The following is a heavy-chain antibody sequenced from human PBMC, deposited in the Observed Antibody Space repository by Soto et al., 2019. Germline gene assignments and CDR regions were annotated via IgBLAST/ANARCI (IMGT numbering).Heavy chain of an antibody. D-gene: IGHD6-13*01. CDR2: TNHSGST. CDR1: GGSFSGYY. J-gene: IGHJ4*02. V-gene: IGHV4-34*01. Sequence: SETLSRTCAVYGGSFSGYYWSWIRQPPGKGLEWIGETNHSGSTNYNPSLKSRVPISVDTSKNQFSLKLSSVTAADTAVYYCARQNSSSPFDYWGQGTLVTVSS. CDR3: ARQNSSSPFDY.